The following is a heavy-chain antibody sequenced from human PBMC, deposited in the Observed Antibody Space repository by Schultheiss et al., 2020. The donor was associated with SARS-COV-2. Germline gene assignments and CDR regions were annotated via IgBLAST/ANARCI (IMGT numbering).Heavy chain of an antibody. CDR1: GFTFSSYA. J-gene: IGHJ6*02. Sequence: GESLKISCSASGFTFSSYAMHWVRQAPGKGLEYVSAISSNGGSTYYADSVKGRFTISRDNSKNTLYLQMNSLRAEDTAVYYCARGLGYCSGGSCYSPYYYYGMDVWGQGTTVTVSS. V-gene: IGHV3-64*04. CDR2: ISSNGGST. CDR3: ARGLGYCSGGSCYSPYYYYGMDV. D-gene: IGHD2-15*01.